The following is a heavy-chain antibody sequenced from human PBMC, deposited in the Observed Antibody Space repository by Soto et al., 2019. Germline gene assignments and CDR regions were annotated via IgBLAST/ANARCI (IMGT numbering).Heavy chain of an antibody. CDR2: ISWNSGSM. CDR3: AKDFHAYTGDLTYFDY. Sequence: EVQLVESGGGLVQPGRSLRLSCAASGFTFDDYAMHWVRQAPGKGLEWVSGISWNSGSMGYADSVKGRFTISRDNAKNSLYLQMNSLRAEDTALYYCAKDFHAYTGDLTYFDYWGQGTLVTVSS. V-gene: IGHV3-9*01. D-gene: IGHD3-16*01. J-gene: IGHJ4*02. CDR1: GFTFDDYA.